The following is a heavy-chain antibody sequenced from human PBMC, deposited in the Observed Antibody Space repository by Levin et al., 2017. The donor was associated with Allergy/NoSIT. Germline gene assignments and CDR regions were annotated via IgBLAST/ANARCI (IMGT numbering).Heavy chain of an antibody. J-gene: IGHJ6*02. CDR2: IWYDGSNK. CDR1: GFTFSSYG. D-gene: IGHD3-10*01. V-gene: IGHV3-33*01. Sequence: GGSLRLSCAASGFTFSSYGMHWVRQAPGKGLEWVAVIWYDGSNKYYADSVKGRFTISRDNSKNTLYLQMNSLRAEDTAVYYCARASMVRGVITTLYGMDVWGQGTTVTVSS. CDR3: ARASMVRGVITTLYGMDV.